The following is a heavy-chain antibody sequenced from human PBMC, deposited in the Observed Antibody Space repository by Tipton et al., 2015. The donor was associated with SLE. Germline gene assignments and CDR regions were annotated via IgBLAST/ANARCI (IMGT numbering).Heavy chain of an antibody. CDR1: GSRYNMYS. CDR2: TIATMGTP. Sequence: QVQLVQSGAEVKEPGSSVRVSCRASGSRYNMYSISWVRQAPGQGLEWMGGTIATMGTPHYAQKFRGRLNIHMDKSTSTAYLELRSLTPDDTATYFCAYMLSDYQYYYMDVWGKGTTVTVSS. J-gene: IGHJ6*03. V-gene: IGHV1-69*06. D-gene: IGHD3-10*02. CDR3: AYMLSDYQYYYMDV.